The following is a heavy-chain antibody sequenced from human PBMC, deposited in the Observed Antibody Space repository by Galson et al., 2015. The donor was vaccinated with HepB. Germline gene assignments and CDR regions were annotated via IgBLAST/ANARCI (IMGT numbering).Heavy chain of an antibody. D-gene: IGHD2-2*01. J-gene: IGHJ5*02. CDR1: DGSISSSRHY. V-gene: IGHV4-39*01. Sequence: LSLTCTVSDGSISSSRHYWGWIRQPPGKGLEWIGRIYYSGSTYYNPSLKSRATISVDTSKNQFSLKVSSVSAADTAIYYCVRPRYCSRAACSAALDLWGQGTLVTVSS. CDR3: VRPRYCSRAACSAALDL. CDR2: IYYSGST.